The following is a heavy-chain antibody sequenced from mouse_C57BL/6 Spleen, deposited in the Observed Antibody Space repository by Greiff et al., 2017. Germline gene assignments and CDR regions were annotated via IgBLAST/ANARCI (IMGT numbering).Heavy chain of an antibody. CDR1: GFTFSSYG. D-gene: IGHD1-1*01. V-gene: IGHV5-6*01. J-gene: IGHJ3*01. Sequence: EVQLVESGGDLVKPGGSLKLSCAASGFTFSSYGMSWVRQTPDKRLEWVATISSGGSYTYYPDSVKGRFTISRDNAKNTLYLQMSSLKSEDTAMYYCARQEDYYGSSYSFAYWGQGTLVTVSA. CDR3: ARQEDYYGSSYSFAY. CDR2: ISSGGSYT.